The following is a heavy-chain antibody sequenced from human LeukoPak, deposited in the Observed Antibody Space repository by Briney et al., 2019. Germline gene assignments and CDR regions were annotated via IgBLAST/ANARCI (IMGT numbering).Heavy chain of an antibody. D-gene: IGHD1-26*01. CDR1: GFSFSSAW. CDR3: AKGGKWDVTPFDY. J-gene: IGHJ4*02. Sequence: SGGSLRLSCAGSGFSFSSAWMNWVRQAPGKGLEWVSTISGGGGSTYYADSVKGRFTISRDNSKNTLYLQVNSLRAEDTAVYYCAKGGKWDVTPFDYWGQGTLVTVSS. CDR2: ISGGGGST. V-gene: IGHV3-23*01.